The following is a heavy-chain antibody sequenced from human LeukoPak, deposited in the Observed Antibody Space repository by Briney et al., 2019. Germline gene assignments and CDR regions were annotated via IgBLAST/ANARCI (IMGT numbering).Heavy chain of an antibody. CDR3: ARSPNSGYDPFDY. J-gene: IGHJ4*02. D-gene: IGHD5-12*01. CDR1: SGSISSYY. CDR2: VYGSGNT. Sequence: SETLSLTCTVSSGSISSYYWSWVRQPAGKGLEWIGRVYGSGNTKYTPLLMSRVTMSVDTSNNQFSLRLNSVTAADTAVYYCARSPNSGYDPFDYWGQGTLVTVSS. V-gene: IGHV4-4*07.